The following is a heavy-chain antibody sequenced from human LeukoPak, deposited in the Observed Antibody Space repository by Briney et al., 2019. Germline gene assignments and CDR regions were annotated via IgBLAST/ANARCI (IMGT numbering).Heavy chain of an antibody. CDR3: ARARYYGSGSYLYYFDY. CDR1: GGSISSYY. J-gene: IGHJ4*02. Sequence: SETLSLTCTVSGGSISSYYWSWIRQPPGKGLEWIGYIYYSGSTNYNPSLKSRVTISVDTSKDQFSLKLSSVTAADAAVYYCARARYYGSGSYLYYFDYWGKGTLVTVSS. D-gene: IGHD3-10*01. V-gene: IGHV4-59*01. CDR2: IYYSGST.